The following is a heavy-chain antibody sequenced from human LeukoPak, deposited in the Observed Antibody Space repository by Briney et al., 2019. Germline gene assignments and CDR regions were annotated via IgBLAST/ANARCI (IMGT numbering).Heavy chain of an antibody. V-gene: IGHV3-23*01. CDR1: GFIFRPYA. CDR2: ISGSGGST. Sequence: GGSLRLSCATSGFIFRPYALSWVRQAPGKGLEWASSISGSGGSTYHADSVKGRFTISRDSSKNTLYLQMNSLRAEDTAIYYCARVIRAAPGKGYFDYWGQGTLVTVSS. CDR3: ARVIRAAPGKGYFDY. D-gene: IGHD6-13*01. J-gene: IGHJ4*02.